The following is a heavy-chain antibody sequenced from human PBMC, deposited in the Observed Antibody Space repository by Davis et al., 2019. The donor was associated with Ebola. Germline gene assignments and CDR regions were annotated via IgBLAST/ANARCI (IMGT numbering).Heavy chain of an antibody. Sequence: PGGSLRLSCAASGFTFSSYAMHWVRQAPGKGLEWVAVISYDGSNKYYADSVKGRFTISRDNSKNTLYLQMNSLRAEDTAVYYCAREVNKRLDYDFWSGVGYWGQGTLVTVSS. CDR3: AREVNKRLDYDFWSGVGY. CDR2: ISYDGSNK. CDR1: GFTFSSYA. V-gene: IGHV3-30-3*01. J-gene: IGHJ4*02. D-gene: IGHD3-3*01.